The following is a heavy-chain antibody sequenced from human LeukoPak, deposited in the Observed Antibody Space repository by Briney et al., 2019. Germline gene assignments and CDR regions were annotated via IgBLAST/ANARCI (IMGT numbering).Heavy chain of an antibody. Sequence: SVKVSCKASVPTFTSYAINWVRQAPGQGLEWMGGFIPIFGSPTYAQNFQGRVTFTTDESTYTAYMQLSNLRSDDTAVFYCAGFFYDSSGAAFDIWGQGTMVTVSS. CDR1: VPTFTSYA. V-gene: IGHV1-69*05. CDR3: AGFFYDSSGAAFDI. CDR2: FIPIFGSP. J-gene: IGHJ3*02. D-gene: IGHD3-22*01.